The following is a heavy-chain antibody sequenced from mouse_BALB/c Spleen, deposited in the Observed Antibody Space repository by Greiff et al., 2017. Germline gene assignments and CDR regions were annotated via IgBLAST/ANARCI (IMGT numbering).Heavy chain of an antibody. CDR1: GYTFTNYW. D-gene: IGHD4-1*01. J-gene: IGHJ4*01. V-gene: IGHV1-63*02. Sequence: QVHVKQSGAELVRPGTSVKISCKASGYTFTNYWLGWVKQRPGHGLEWIGDIYPGGGYTNYNEKFKGKATLTADTSSSTAYMQLSSLTSEDSAVYFCARTGTGAMDYGGQGTSVTVAS. CDR2: IYPGGGYT. CDR3: ARTGTGAMDY.